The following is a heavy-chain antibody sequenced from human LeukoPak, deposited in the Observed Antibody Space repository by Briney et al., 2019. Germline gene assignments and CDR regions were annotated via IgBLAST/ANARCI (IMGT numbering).Heavy chain of an antibody. CDR1: GFTVSSNY. CDR3: AKVIAVAGNEIFDY. J-gene: IGHJ4*02. V-gene: IGHV3-23*01. Sequence: PGGSLRLSCAASGFTVSSNYMSWVRQPPGKGLDWVSVISNSGDNTYYADSVKGRFTISRDNSKNTLYLQMNSLRAEDTAVYYCAKVIAVAGNEIFDYWGQGTLVTVSS. CDR2: ISNSGDNT. D-gene: IGHD6-19*01.